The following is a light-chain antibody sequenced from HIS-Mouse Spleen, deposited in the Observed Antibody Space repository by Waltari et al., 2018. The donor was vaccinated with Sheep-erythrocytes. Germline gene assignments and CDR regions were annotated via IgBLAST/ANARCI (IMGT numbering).Light chain of an antibody. Sequence: QSVLTQLPSASGTPGQRVTISCSGSSSNIGSNTVNWYQQLPGTAPKLLIFSNNQRPSGVPDRFSCSKSGTSASLAISWLQSEDEADYYCAAWDDSLNGVVFGGGTKLTVL. J-gene: IGLJ2*01. CDR3: AAWDDSLNGVV. V-gene: IGLV1-44*01. CDR1: SSNIGSNT. CDR2: SNN.